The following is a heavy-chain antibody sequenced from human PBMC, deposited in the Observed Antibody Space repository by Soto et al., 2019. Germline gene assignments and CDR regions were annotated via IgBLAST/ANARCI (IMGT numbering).Heavy chain of an antibody. CDR1: GASMSSHY. D-gene: IGHD2-8*01. J-gene: IGHJ4*02. V-gene: IGHV4-59*11. CDR2: ISYSGST. CDR3: ARADPDAPVGY. Sequence: SETLSLTCTVSGASMSSHYWTWLRQSPGKGLEWIGYISYSGSTYYNPSHKSRVTISADTSRNQFSLKLSAVISADTAVYYCARADPDAPVGYWGQGTLVTVYS.